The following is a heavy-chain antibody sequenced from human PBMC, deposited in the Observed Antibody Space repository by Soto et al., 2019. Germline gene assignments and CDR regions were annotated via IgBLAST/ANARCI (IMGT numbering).Heavy chain of an antibody. V-gene: IGHV3-30-3*01. Sequence: QVQLVESGGGVVQPGRSLRLSCAASGFTFSSYAMHWVRQAPGKGLEWVAVISYDGSNKYYADSVKGRFTISRDNSKNTLYLQMNSLRAEDTAVYYCVRGEDCSGGSCYWGNYFDYWGQGTLVTVSS. CDR3: VRGEDCSGGSCYWGNYFDY. CDR2: ISYDGSNK. J-gene: IGHJ4*02. D-gene: IGHD2-15*01. CDR1: GFTFSSYA.